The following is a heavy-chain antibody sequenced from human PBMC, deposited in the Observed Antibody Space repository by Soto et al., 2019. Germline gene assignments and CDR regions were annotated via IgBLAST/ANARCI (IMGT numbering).Heavy chain of an antibody. D-gene: IGHD3-9*01. CDR3: ARLGTYYDILTGFAYYYYYMDV. CDR2: IYYSGST. J-gene: IGHJ6*03. V-gene: IGHV4-59*01. CDR1: GGSISSYY. Sequence: KQSQTLSLTCTVSGGSISSYYWSWIRQPPGKGLEWIGYIYYSGSTNYNPSLKSRVTISVDTSKNQFSLKLSSVTAADTAVYYCARLGTYYDILTGFAYYYYYMDVWGKGTTVTVSS.